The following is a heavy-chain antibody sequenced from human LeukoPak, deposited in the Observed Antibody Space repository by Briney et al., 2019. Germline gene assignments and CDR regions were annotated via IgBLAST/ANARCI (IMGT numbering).Heavy chain of an antibody. V-gene: IGHV4-34*01. CDR2: INHRGST. D-gene: IGHD3-10*01. J-gene: IGHJ5*02. Sequence: SETLSLTCAVYGGSFGDYYWSWIRQPPGKGLEWIGEINHRGSTNYSPSLKTRVTISVDTSKSQFSLKLTSVTAADTAVYYCARSLLSAGSGSYGFDPWGQGTLVTVSS. CDR3: ARSLLSAGSGSYGFDP. CDR1: GGSFGDYY.